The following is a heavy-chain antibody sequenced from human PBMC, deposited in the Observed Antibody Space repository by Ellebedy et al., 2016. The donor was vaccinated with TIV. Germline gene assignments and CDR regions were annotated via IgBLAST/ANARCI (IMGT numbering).Heavy chain of an antibody. CDR1: AFTVSNNY. D-gene: IGHD2-15*01. V-gene: IGHV3-66*04. J-gene: IGHJ4*02. CDR2: IYSGGAT. CDR3: MRRWS. Sequence: GESLKISCAASAFTVSNNYMAWVRQAPGKGLEWVSLIYSGGATHYADSVKGRFTISRDSSKNTLYLQMNSLRAEDTAVYYCMRRWSWGQGTLVTVSS.